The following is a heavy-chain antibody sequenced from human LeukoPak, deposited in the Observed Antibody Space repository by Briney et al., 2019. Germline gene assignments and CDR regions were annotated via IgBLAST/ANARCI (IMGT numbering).Heavy chain of an antibody. CDR2: INHNGNVN. D-gene: IGHD3-16*01. CDR3: GGGGGLAV. J-gene: IGHJ6*03. V-gene: IGHV3-7*03. CDR1: GFTFSSYW. Sequence: GGSLRLSCAASGFTFSSYWMNWARQAPGKGLEWVASINHNGNVNYYVDSVKGRFTISRDNAKNSLYLQMSNLRAEDTAVYFWGGGGGLAVWGKGATAPVPS.